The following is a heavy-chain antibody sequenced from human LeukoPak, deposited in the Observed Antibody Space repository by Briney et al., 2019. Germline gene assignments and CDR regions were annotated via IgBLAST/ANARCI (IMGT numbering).Heavy chain of an antibody. D-gene: IGHD3-9*01. CDR2: ISYSGST. J-gene: IGHJ3*02. V-gene: IGHV4-59*08. CDR3: ARQGYDILTGYIDAFDI. CDR1: GDSISSYY. Sequence: PSETLSLTCTVSGDSISSYYWSWIRQPPGKGLEWIGYISYSGSTNYNPSLKSRVTISIDTSKNQFSLKLRSVTAADTAIYYCARQGYDILTGYIDAFDIWGQGTMVTVSS.